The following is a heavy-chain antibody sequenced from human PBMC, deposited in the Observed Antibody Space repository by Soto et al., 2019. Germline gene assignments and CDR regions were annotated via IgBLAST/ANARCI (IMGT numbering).Heavy chain of an antibody. D-gene: IGHD3-10*01. CDR3: ARRRGESFDY. CDR1: GGSISSSSYY. J-gene: IGHJ4*02. CDR2: IYYSGST. V-gene: IGHV4-39*01. Sequence: QLQLQESGPGLVKPSETLSLTCTVSGGSISSSSYYWGWIRQPPGKGLAWIGSIYYSGSTYYNPSLKSRVTISVDTSKNQFSLKLSSVTAADTAVYYCARRRGESFDYWGQGTLVTVSS.